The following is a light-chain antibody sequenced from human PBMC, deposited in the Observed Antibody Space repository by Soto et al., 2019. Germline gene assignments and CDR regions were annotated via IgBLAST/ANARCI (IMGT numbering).Light chain of an antibody. CDR2: GHN. J-gene: IGLJ2*01. Sequence: QAVVTQPPSASGTPGRRVTISCSGSSSSIGSNTVNWYQQLPGTAPKLLIYGHNQRPSGVPDRFSGSKSGTSASLAISGLQSEDEADYYCAAWDDSLNGRVFGGGTKLTVL. V-gene: IGLV1-44*01. CDR1: SSSIGSNT. CDR3: AAWDDSLNGRV.